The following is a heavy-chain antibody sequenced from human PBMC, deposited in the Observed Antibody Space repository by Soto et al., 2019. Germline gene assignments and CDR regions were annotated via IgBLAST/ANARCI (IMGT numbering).Heavy chain of an antibody. V-gene: IGHV1-24*01. J-gene: IGHJ6*02. Sequence: ASVKVSCKVSGSTLTELSMHWVRQAPGKGLEWMGGFDPEDGETIYAQKFQGRVTMTEDTSTDTAYMELSSLRSEDTAVYYCSTGGSGWGNYGMDVWGQGTTVTVSS. CDR1: GSTLTELS. CDR2: FDPEDGET. CDR3: STGGSGWGNYGMDV. D-gene: IGHD3-16*01.